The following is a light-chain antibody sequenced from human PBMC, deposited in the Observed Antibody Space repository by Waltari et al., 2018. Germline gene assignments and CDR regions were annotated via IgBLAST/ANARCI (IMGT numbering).Light chain of an antibody. V-gene: IGLV2-14*01. Sequence: QSALTQPASVSGSPGQSITISCSGTDSDVGAYDFVSWYQQHPGKAPHLIIYEVSTRPSGIPNRLAASKSGNTASLTISGLQAEDEADYYCSSYTTSSAPGVFGTGTRVTVL. CDR2: EVS. CDR1: DSDVGAYDF. CDR3: SSYTTSSAPGV. J-gene: IGLJ1*01.